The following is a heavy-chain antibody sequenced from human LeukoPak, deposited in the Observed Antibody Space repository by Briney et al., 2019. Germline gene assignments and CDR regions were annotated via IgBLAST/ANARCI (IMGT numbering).Heavy chain of an antibody. J-gene: IGHJ6*02. CDR3: AREIGMGAFDYYYYGMDV. V-gene: IGHV1-69*05. CDR1: GYTFTSYG. CDR2: IIPIFGTA. Sequence: SVKVSCKASGYTFTSYGISWVRQAPGQGLEWMGGIIPIFGTANYAQKFQGRVTMTRDTSTSTVYMELSSLRSEDTAVYYCAREIGMGAFDYYYYGMDVWGQGTTVTVSS. D-gene: IGHD3-16*01.